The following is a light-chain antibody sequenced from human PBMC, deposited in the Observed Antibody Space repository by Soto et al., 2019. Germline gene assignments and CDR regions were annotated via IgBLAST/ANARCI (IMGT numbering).Light chain of an antibody. CDR1: QSVSSSY. CDR3: QQYCSSLT. V-gene: IGKV3-20*01. Sequence: EIVLTQSPGTLSLSPGERATLSCRASQSVSSSYLAWYQQKPGQAPRLLIYGASSRATGIPDRFSGSGSGTDFTLTISRLEPEDFALYYCQQYCSSLTFGGGTKVEIK. CDR2: GAS. J-gene: IGKJ4*01.